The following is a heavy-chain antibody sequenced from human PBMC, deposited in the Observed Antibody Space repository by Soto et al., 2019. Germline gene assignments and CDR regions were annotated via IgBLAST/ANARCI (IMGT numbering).Heavy chain of an antibody. J-gene: IGHJ6*02. V-gene: IGHV4-59*01. D-gene: IGHD3-10*01. Sequence: SETLSLTCTVSGGSISSYYWSWIRQPPGKGLEWIGYIYYSGSTNYNPSLKSRVTISVDTSKNQFSLKLSSVTAADTAVYYCARDHAMVRGASSYGMDVWGQGTKVTVSS. CDR2: IYYSGST. CDR3: ARDHAMVRGASSYGMDV. CDR1: GGSISSYY.